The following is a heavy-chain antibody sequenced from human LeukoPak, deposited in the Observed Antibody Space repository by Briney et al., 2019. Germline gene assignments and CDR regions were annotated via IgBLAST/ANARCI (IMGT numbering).Heavy chain of an antibody. J-gene: IGHJ4*02. CDR1: GGSFSIDNR. V-gene: IGHV4-4*02. CDR2: AAPDGRT. D-gene: IGHD6-19*01. Sequence: PSGTLSLTCAVSGGSFSIDNRWSWVRQPPGKGLEWIGEAAPDGRTNYSPPLKSRVTISIDRTNSQVSLQLTSVTAADTAFYYCTYHEPPRQWLHYWGQGTLVTVSS. CDR3: TYHEPPRQWLHY.